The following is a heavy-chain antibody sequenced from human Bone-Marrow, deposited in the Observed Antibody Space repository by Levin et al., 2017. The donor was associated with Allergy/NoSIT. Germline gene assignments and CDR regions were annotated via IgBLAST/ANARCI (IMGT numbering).Heavy chain of an antibody. CDR3: ATGGYCSGGSCYSIFDY. CDR1: GYTLTELS. J-gene: IGHJ4*02. D-gene: IGHD2-15*01. V-gene: IGHV1-24*01. CDR2: FDPEDGET. Sequence: GASVKVSCKVSGYTLTELSMHWVRQAPGKGLEWMGGFDPEDGETIYAQKFQGRVTMTEDTSTDTAYMELSSLRSEDTAVYYCATGGYCSGGSCYSIFDYWGQGTLVTVSS.